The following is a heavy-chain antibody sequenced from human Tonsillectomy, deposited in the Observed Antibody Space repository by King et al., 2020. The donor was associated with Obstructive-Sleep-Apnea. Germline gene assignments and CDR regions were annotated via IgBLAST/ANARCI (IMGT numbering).Heavy chain of an antibody. CDR3: AKDNYGSGVYYYYGMDV. J-gene: IGHJ6*02. CDR1: GFTFDDYA. V-gene: IGHV3-9*01. CDR2: ISWNSGSI. Sequence: VQLVESGGGLVQPGRSLRLSCAASGFTFDDYAMHWVRQAPGKGLEWVSGISWNSGSIGYADSVKGRFTISRDNAKNSLYLQMNSLRAEDTALYYCAKDNYGSGVYYYYGMDVWGQGTTVTVSS. D-gene: IGHD3-10*01.